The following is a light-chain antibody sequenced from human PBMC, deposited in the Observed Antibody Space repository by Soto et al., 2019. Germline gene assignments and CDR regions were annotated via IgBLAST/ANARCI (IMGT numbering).Light chain of an antibody. J-gene: IGKJ1*01. CDR1: QSVSSSY. V-gene: IGKV3-20*01. Sequence: EILLTQSPGTLSLSPGERATLSCRASQSVSSSYLAWYQQKPGQAPRLLIYGASSRATGIPDRFSGSGSGTDFTLTISRLEPEDFAVYYCQQYGNSLRAFGQGTKVDIE. CDR3: QQYGNSLRA. CDR2: GAS.